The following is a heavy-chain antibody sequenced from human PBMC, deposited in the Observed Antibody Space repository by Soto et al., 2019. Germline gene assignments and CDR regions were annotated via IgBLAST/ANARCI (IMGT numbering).Heavy chain of an antibody. Sequence: SVKVSCKASGGTFSSYAISWLRQAPGQGLEWMGGIIPIFGTANYAQKFHGRVTITADESTSTAYMELSSLRIEDAAVYYCARNRDYAFDYWGRGTLVTVSS. CDR1: GGTFSSYA. D-gene: IGHD4-17*01. CDR2: IIPIFGTA. J-gene: IGHJ4*02. CDR3: ARNRDYAFDY. V-gene: IGHV1-69*13.